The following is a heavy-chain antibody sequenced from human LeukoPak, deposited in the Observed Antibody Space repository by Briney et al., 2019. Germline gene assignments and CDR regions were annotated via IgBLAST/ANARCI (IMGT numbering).Heavy chain of an antibody. CDR2: IYFSGST. CDR1: GGSVSSGSYY. V-gene: IGHV4-39*01. J-gene: IGHJ5*02. CDR3: ARSMSSSWYCFDP. Sequence: PSETLSLTCTVSGGSVSSGSYYWGWIRQPPGKGLEWVASIYFSGSTYYNPSLKSRVTIFVDASKNQFSLKLSSVTAADTAIYYCARSMSSSWYCFDPWGQGTLVTVSS. D-gene: IGHD6-19*01.